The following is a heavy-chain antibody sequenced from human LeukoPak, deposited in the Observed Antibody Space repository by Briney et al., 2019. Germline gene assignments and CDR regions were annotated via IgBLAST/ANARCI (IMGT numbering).Heavy chain of an antibody. J-gene: IGHJ4*02. CDR2: INSDGSTI. Sequence: PGGSLRLSCAASGFTLSGYWMHWVRQAPGKGLVWVSRINSDGSTITYADSVKGRFTISRDNAKNTLSLQMNSLRAEDTAVYYCARVTVSLSEVIFDYWGQGSLVTVSS. V-gene: IGHV3-74*01. CDR3: ARVTVSLSEVIFDY. CDR1: GFTLSGYW. D-gene: IGHD1-20*01.